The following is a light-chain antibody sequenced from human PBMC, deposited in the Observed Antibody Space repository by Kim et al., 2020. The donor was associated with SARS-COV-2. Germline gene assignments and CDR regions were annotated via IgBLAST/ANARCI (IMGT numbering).Light chain of an antibody. V-gene: IGLV10-54*01. J-gene: IGLJ3*02. CDR1: SNNVGNQG. CDR3: STWDSSLNEWV. Sequence: HAGLTQPPSVSKGLRQTATLTCTGNSNNVGNQGAAWLQQHQGHPPKLLSYRNNNRPSGVSERLSASRSGNTASLTITGLQPEDEADYYCSTWDSSLNEWVFGGGTKLTVL. CDR2: RNN.